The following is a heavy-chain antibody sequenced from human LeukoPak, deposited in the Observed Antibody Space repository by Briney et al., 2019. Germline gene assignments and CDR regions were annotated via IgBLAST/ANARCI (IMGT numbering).Heavy chain of an antibody. Sequence: GGSLRLSCAASGFTFRTYWVSWVRQAPGKGLEWVANIKEDGSEKHYVDSVNGRFTISRDNDRNSLYLQMNSLRADDTAVYYCAKGGHLDDWGQGTLVTVSS. V-gene: IGHV3-7*01. CDR1: GFTFRTYW. CDR3: AKGGHLDD. CDR2: IKEDGSEK. J-gene: IGHJ4*02.